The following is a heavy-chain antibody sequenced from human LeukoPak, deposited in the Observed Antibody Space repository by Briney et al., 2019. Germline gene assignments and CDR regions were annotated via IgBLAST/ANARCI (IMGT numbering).Heavy chain of an antibody. D-gene: IGHD2-15*01. CDR2: INPNSGGT. CDR3: ARVRSGGRSDY. J-gene: IGHJ4*02. CDR1: GYTFTGYY. Sequence: ASVKVSCKASGYTFTGYYMHWVRQAPGQGLEWMGRINPNSGGTNYAQKFQGRVTMTRDTSISTAYMELRSLRSDDTAVYYCARVRSGGRSDYWGQGTLVTVSS. V-gene: IGHV1-2*06.